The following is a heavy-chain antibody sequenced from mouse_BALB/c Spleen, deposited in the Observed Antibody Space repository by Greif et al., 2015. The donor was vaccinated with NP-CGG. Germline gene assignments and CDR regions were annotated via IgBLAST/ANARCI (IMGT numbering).Heavy chain of an antibody. CDR1: GFAFSSYD. Sequence: EVKLMESGGGLVKPGGSLKLSCAASGFAFSSYDMSWVRQTPEKRLEWVATISSGGSYTYYPDSVKGRFAISRDNARNTLYLQMSSLRSEDTALYYCARQDLYYAMDYWGQGTSVTVSS. CDR3: ARQDLYYAMDY. V-gene: IGHV5-9*02. CDR2: ISSGGSYT. J-gene: IGHJ4*01.